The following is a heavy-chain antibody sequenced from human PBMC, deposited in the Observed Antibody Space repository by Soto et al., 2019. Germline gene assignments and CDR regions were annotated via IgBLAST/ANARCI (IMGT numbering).Heavy chain of an antibody. D-gene: IGHD2-15*01. CDR3: ARDYCSGGSCYSPRSWFDP. Sequence: QVQLVQSGAEVKKPGASVKVSCKASGYTFTSYYMHWVRQAPGQGLEWMGIINPSGGSTSYAQKFQGRVTMTRDTSKSTVYMELSSLRAEDTAVYYCARDYCSGGSCYSPRSWFDPWGQGTLVTVSS. J-gene: IGHJ5*02. CDR1: GYTFTSYY. CDR2: INPSGGST. V-gene: IGHV1-46*03.